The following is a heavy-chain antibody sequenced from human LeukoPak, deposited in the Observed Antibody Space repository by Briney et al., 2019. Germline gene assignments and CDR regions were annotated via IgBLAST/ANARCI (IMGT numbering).Heavy chain of an antibody. J-gene: IGHJ4*02. V-gene: IGHV1-18*01. CDR1: GYTFTSYD. CDR2: ISAYNGNT. CDR3: ARDWVVRGELDY. Sequence: GASVKVSCKASGYTFTSYDINWVRQATGQGLEWMGWISAYNGNTNYAQKLQGRVTMTTDTSTSTAYMELRSLRSDDTAVYYCARDWVVRGELDYWGQGTLVTVSS. D-gene: IGHD3-10*01.